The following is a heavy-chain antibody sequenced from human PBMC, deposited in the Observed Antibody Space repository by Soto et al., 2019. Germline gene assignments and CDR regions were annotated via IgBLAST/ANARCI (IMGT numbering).Heavy chain of an antibody. V-gene: IGHV3-15*01. Sequence: PGGSLRLSCAASGFTFSNAWMSWVRQAPGKGLEWVGRIKSKTDGGTPAYAAPVKGRFTISRDDSKNTLYLQMNSLKTEDTAVYYCTTDEYCSSTSCHYYGMDVWGQGTTVTSP. CDR3: TTDEYCSSTSCHYYGMDV. D-gene: IGHD2-2*01. J-gene: IGHJ6*02. CDR1: GFTFSNAW. CDR2: IKSKTDGGTP.